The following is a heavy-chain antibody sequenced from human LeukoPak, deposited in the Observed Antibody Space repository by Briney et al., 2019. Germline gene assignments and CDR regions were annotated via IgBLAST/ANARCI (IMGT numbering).Heavy chain of an antibody. CDR1: GFTVSSNY. D-gene: IGHD3-10*01. CDR2: IYSGGST. CDR3: ASGSGSYRTPYYYMDV. V-gene: IGHV3-53*01. Sequence: TGGSLRLSCAASGFTVSSNYMSWVRQAPGKGLEWVSVIYSGGSTYYADSVKGRFTISRDNSKNTVYLQMNNLRAEDTAVYYCASGSGSYRTPYYYMDVWGKGTTVTVSS. J-gene: IGHJ6*03.